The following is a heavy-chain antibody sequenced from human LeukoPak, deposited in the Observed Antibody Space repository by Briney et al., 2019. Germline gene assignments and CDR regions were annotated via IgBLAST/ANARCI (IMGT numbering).Heavy chain of an antibody. Sequence: QSGGSLRLSCAASGFTVDSNYLSWVRQAPGKGLEWVSAISGSGGSTYYADSVKGRFTISRDNSKNTLYLQMNSLRAEDTAVYYCAKDGPVASVLLWFGEPDPNYGMDVWGQGTTVTVSS. CDR1: GFTVDSNY. CDR3: AKDGPVASVLLWFGEPDPNYGMDV. J-gene: IGHJ6*02. V-gene: IGHV3-23*01. D-gene: IGHD3-10*01. CDR2: ISGSGGST.